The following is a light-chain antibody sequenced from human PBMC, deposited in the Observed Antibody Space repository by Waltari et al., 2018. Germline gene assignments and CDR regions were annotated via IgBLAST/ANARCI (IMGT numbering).Light chain of an antibody. Sequence: QSALTQPRSVSGSPGQSVTISCTGTSSDVGGYVSVSWYQHHPGKAPKLIIYVVNKRPSGVPERFSGSKSGNTASLTISGLQDEEEADYYCCSYVPASLYVAGTGTKVTVL. J-gene: IGLJ1*01. CDR3: CSYVPASLYV. CDR2: VVN. V-gene: IGLV2-11*01. CDR1: SSDVGGYVS.